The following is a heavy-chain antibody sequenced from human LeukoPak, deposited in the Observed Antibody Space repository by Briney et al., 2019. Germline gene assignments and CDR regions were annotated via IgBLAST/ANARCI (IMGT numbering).Heavy chain of an antibody. D-gene: IGHD1-26*01. CDR3: ARHASGSYNNFQH. CDR1: GGSISNSNYY. CDR2: IYSSGNT. J-gene: IGHJ1*01. Sequence: SETLSLTCTVSGGSISNSNYYWGWIRQPPEKGLEWIGSIYSSGNTYYNPSLKSRATMSVDTSKDQFSLNLNFVTAADTAVYYCARHASGSYNNFQHWGQGTLVTVSS. V-gene: IGHV4-39*01.